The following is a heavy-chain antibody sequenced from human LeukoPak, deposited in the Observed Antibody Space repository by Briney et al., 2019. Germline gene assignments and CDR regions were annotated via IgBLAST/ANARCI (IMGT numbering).Heavy chain of an antibody. CDR1: GYTFTIYG. V-gene: IGHV1-18*01. J-gene: IGHJ4*02. Sequence: ASVTVSFKASGYTFTIYGISWVRQAPGQGLEWMGWISAYNGNTNYAQKLQGRVTMTTDTSTSTAYMELRSLRSDDTAVYYCARESQTQSLDYWGQGTLVTVAS. CDR2: ISAYNGNT. CDR3: ARESQTQSLDY.